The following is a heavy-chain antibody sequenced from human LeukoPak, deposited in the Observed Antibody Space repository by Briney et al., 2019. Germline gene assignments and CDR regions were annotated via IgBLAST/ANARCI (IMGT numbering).Heavy chain of an antibody. J-gene: IGHJ3*02. CDR1: GGSFSGYY. CDR3: ARGLNSGNDAFDI. V-gene: IGHV4-34*01. Sequence: SETLSLTCAVYGGSFSGYYWSWIRQPPGKGLEWIGSIYYSGTTYYKPSLKSRVTISEDTSKNQFSLKLSSVTAADTAVYYCARGLNSGNDAFDIWGQGTMVTVSS. CDR2: IYYSGTT. D-gene: IGHD3-10*01.